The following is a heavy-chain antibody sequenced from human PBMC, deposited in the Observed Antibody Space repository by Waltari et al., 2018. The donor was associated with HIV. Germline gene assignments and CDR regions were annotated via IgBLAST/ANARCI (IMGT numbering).Heavy chain of an antibody. CDR1: GGSISSGGYY. CDR2: IYYSGNT. D-gene: IGHD5-18*01. Sequence: QVQLQESGPGLVKTSQTLSITFTVAGGSISSGGYYWGWIRQHPGKGLEWIGYIYYSGNTDYNPSLKSRVTISVDTSQNQFSLKLSSVTAADTAVYYCARYRGYSFDWGQGTLVTVSS. CDR3: ARYRGYSFD. J-gene: IGHJ4*02. V-gene: IGHV4-31*03.